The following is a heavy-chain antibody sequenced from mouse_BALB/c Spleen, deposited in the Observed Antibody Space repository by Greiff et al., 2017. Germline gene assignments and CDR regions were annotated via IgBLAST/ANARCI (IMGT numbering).Heavy chain of an antibody. CDR2: IYPGDGDT. V-gene: IGHV1-87*01. CDR1: GYTFTSYW. Sequence: QVQLKQSGAELARPGASVKLSCKASGYTFTSYWMQWVKQRPGQGLEWIGAIYPGDGDTRYTQKFKGKATLTADKSSSTAYMQLSSLASEDSAVYYCARGYDYAYYYAMDYWGQGTSVTVSS. J-gene: IGHJ4*01. D-gene: IGHD2-4*01. CDR3: ARGYDYAYYYAMDY.